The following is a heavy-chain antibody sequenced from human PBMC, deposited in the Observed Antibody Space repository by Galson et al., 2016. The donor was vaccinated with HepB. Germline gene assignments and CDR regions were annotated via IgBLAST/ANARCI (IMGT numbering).Heavy chain of an antibody. D-gene: IGHD3-10*01. CDR1: GFTFSSYS. CDR3: AKGSALWFGESLDY. CDR2: ISSSSNYI. V-gene: IGHV3-21*04. Sequence: SLRLSCAASGFTFSSYSMNWVRQAPGKGLEWVSSISSSSNYIYYADPVKGRFTISRDNAKNSLYLQMNSLRVEDTAVYYCAKGSALWFGESLDYWGQGTLVTVSS. J-gene: IGHJ4*02.